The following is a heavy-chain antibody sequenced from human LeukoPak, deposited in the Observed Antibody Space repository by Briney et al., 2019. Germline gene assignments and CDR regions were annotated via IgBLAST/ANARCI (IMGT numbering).Heavy chain of an antibody. CDR3: MRAGVYGSSRYWYDY. CDR1: GFTFSSYW. J-gene: IGHJ4*02. D-gene: IGHD6-13*01. V-gene: IGHV3-7*03. CDR2: IKQDGSEI. Sequence: PGGSLRLSCTASGFTFSSYWMHWVRQAPGKGLEWVANIKQDGSEIYYVDSVKGRFTISRDNAKNSLYLQMISLRAEDTAVYYCMRAGVYGSSRYWYDYWGQGILLAVSS.